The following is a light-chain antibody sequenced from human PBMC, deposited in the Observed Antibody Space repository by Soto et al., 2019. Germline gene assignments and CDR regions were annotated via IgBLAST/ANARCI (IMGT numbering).Light chain of an antibody. Sequence: QSALTQPASVSGSPGQPITISCTGTSSDVGGYNYVSWYQHHPGKAPKLMIYEVSNRPSGVSNRFSGSKSGNTASLTISGLQPDDEADYYCSSYTGRSTSVLFGGGTKVTVL. CDR2: EVS. V-gene: IGLV2-14*01. CDR1: SSDVGGYNY. J-gene: IGLJ2*01. CDR3: SSYTGRSTSVL.